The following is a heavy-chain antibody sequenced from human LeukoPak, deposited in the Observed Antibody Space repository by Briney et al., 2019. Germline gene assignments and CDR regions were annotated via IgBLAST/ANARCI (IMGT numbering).Heavy chain of an antibody. J-gene: IGHJ4*02. CDR2: IYYSGST. V-gene: IGHV4-59*08. D-gene: IGHD4-23*01. CDR1: GGSISSYY. Sequence: SETLSLTCTVAGGSISSYYWSWVRQPPGKGLEWIGYIYYSGSTNYNRSLKRRVTISVDTSKNQFSLKLSSVTAADTAVYYCARHVGYGGNSHDYWGQGTLVTVSS. CDR3: ARHVGYGGNSHDY.